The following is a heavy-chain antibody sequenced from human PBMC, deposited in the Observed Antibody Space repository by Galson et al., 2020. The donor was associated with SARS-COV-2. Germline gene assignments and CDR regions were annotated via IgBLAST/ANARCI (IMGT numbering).Heavy chain of an antibody. J-gene: IGHJ4*02. CDR2: ISYDGSNK. D-gene: IGHD4-17*01. CDR3: AREGPKDYGEPFDY. CDR1: GFTFSSYA. Sequence: GGSLRLSCAASGFTFSSYAMHWVRQAPGKGLEWVAVISYDGSNKYYADSVKGRFTISRDNSKNTLYLQMNSLRAEDTAVYYCAREGPKDYGEPFDYWGQGTLVTVSS. V-gene: IGHV3-30*04.